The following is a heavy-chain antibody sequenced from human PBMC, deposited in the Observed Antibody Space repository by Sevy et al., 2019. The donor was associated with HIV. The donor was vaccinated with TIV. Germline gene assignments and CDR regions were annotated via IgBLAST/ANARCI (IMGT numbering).Heavy chain of an antibody. CDR1: GYTFNNYY. J-gene: IGHJ4*02. Sequence: ASVKVSCKASGYTFNNYYMHWVRQAPGQGLEWMGIINPSGGSTSYAQKFQGRVTMTRDTYTSIVCMELSSLRSEDTAVYYCARDLTIFGVIPDYWGQGTLVTVSS. CDR3: ARDLTIFGVIPDY. V-gene: IGHV1-46*02. D-gene: IGHD3-3*01. CDR2: INPSGGST.